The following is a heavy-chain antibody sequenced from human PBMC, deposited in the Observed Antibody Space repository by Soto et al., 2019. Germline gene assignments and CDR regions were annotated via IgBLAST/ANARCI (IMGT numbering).Heavy chain of an antibody. V-gene: IGHV3-74*01. CDR3: ASIPYCGGDCYVDDAFDI. Sequence: EVQLVESGGGLVQPGGSLRLSCAASGFRFSDYWMHWVRQAPGKGLLWVSRINVDGSGTSYADSVKGRFTISRDNAKKKLYLQMDSLTADDTAVYYCASIPYCGGDCYVDDAFDIWGQGTMVTVSS. J-gene: IGHJ3*02. CDR2: INVDGSGT. D-gene: IGHD2-21*02. CDR1: GFRFSDYW.